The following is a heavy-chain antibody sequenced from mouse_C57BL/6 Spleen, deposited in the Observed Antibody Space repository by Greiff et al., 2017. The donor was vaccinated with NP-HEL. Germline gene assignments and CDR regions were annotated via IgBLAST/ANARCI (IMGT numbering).Heavy chain of an antibody. CDR3: ARDYSKRGYAMDY. Sequence: QVHVKQSGAELVRPGSSVKLSCKASGYTFTSYWMHWVKQRPIQGLEWIGNIDPSDSETHYNQKFKDKATLTVDKSSSTAYMQLSSLTSEDSAVYYCARDYSKRGYAMDYWGQGTSVTVSS. V-gene: IGHV1-52*01. CDR2: IDPSDSET. CDR1: GYTFTSYW. D-gene: IGHD2-5*01. J-gene: IGHJ4*01.